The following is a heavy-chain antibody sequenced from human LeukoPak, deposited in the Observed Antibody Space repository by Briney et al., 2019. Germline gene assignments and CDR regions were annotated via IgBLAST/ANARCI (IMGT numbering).Heavy chain of an antibody. J-gene: IGHJ4*02. V-gene: IGHV4-31*03. Sequence: SETLSLTCTVSGGXISSGGYYWSWIRQHPGKGLEWIGYIYYSGSTYYNPSLKSRVTISVDTSKNQFSLKLSSVTAADTAVYYCARDPTIFGVSKWGQGTLVTVSS. CDR3: ARDPTIFGVSK. D-gene: IGHD3-3*01. CDR2: IYYSGST. CDR1: GGXISSGGYY.